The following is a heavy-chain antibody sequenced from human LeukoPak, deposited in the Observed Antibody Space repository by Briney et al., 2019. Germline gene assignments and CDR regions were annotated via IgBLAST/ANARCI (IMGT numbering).Heavy chain of an antibody. Sequence: PGASVKVSCKASGYTFTSYGISWVRQAPGQGLEWMGWISAYNGNTNYAQKLQGRVTMTTDTSTSTAYMELRSLRSDDTAVYYCARGGTYYYDSSGYYYWFDPWGQGTLVTVSS. V-gene: IGHV1-18*01. CDR1: GYTFTSYG. J-gene: IGHJ5*02. D-gene: IGHD3-22*01. CDR3: ARGGTYYYDSSGYYYWFDP. CDR2: ISAYNGNT.